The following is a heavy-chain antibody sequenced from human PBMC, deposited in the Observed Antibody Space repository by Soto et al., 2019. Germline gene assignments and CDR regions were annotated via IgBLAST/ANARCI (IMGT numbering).Heavy chain of an antibody. Sequence: PSETLSLTCTVSGGSISSYYWSWIRQPPGKGLEWIGYIYYSGSTNYNPSLKSRVTISVDTSKNQFSLKLSSVTAADTAVYYCARVSPVVTGRFAVFDYWGQGTLVTVSS. J-gene: IGHJ4*02. D-gene: IGHD2-15*01. CDR1: GGSISSYY. CDR2: IYYSGST. V-gene: IGHV4-59*01. CDR3: ARVSPVVTGRFAVFDY.